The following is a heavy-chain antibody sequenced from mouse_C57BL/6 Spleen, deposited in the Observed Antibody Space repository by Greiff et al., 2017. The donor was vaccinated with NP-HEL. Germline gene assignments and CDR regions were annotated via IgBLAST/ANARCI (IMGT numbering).Heavy chain of an antibody. Sequence: QVQLQQSDAELVKPGASVKISCKVSGYTFTDHTIHWMKQRPEQGLEWIGYIYPRDGSTKYNEKFKGKATLTADKSSSTAYMQLNSLTSEDSAVYFCARGGESYDGYYVSWFAYWGQGTLVTVSA. CDR2: IYPRDGST. D-gene: IGHD2-3*01. J-gene: IGHJ3*01. V-gene: IGHV1-78*01. CDR1: GYTFTDHT. CDR3: ARGGESYDGYYVSWFAY.